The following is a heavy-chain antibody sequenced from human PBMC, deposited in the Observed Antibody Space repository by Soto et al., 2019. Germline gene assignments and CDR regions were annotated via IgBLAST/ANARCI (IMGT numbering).Heavy chain of an antibody. CDR3: ISRTVTTFNAFDI. CDR2: IYYSENT. V-gene: IGHV4-39*01. CDR1: GASISRSNYY. Sequence: QLQLQESGPGLVKPSETLSLTCTVSGASISRSNYYWGWIRQPPGQGLEWIGSIYYSENTYYNPSLMSRVTLSLDTSKNQFSLKLSSVTAADTAVYYCISRTVTTFNAFDIWGQGTMVTVSS. D-gene: IGHD4-17*01. J-gene: IGHJ3*02.